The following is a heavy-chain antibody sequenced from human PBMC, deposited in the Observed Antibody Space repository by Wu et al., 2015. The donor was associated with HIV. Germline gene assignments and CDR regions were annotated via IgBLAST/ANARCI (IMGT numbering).Heavy chain of an antibody. J-gene: IGHJ3*02. CDR1: GGTFSSYA. D-gene: IGHD3-22*01. V-gene: IGHV1-69*05. CDR3: ARGAYYYDSSGPGAFDI. Sequence: QVQLVQSGAEVKKPGSSVKVSCKASGGTFSSYAISWVRQAPGQGLEWMGGIIPIFGTANYAQKFQGRVTITTDESTSTAYMELSSLRSEDTAVYYCARGAYYYDSSGPGAFDIWGQGTMGHRSLQ. CDR2: IIPIFGTA.